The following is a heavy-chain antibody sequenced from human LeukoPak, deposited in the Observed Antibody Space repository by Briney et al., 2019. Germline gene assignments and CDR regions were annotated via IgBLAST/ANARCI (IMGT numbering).Heavy chain of an antibody. V-gene: IGHV3-48*01. CDR3: ARKYCSSTSCYFTNMDV. CDR2: ISSSSSPI. D-gene: IGHD2-2*01. J-gene: IGHJ6*03. Sequence: GGSLRLSCAASGFTLSSYSMNWVRQAPGKGLEWVSFISSSSSPINYADSVKGRFTISRDNAKNSLYLQMNSLRAEDTAVYYCARKYCSSTSCYFTNMDVWGKGTTVTVSS. CDR1: GFTLSSYS.